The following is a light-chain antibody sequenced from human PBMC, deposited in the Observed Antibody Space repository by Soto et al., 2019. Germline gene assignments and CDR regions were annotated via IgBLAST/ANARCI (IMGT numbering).Light chain of an antibody. J-gene: IGKJ1*01. V-gene: IGKV3-20*01. CDR2: GAS. CDR3: PDDCSSPPT. Sequence: EIVLTQSPGTLSLSPGDRATLSCRASQSVSDSYLAWYQRKPGQAPRLLIYGASNRATDIPGRFSGSGSGNDLTLNIPRPEAEGFSVYYFPDDCSSPPTFGRGTKVEIK. CDR1: QSVSDSY.